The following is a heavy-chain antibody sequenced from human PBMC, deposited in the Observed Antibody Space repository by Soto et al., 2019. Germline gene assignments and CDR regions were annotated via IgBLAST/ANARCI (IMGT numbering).Heavy chain of an antibody. V-gene: IGHV1-69*02. CDR3: ATSYGSGYRAFDY. CDR2: VNPILSLS. D-gene: IGHD3-10*01. CDR1: GDTFSFYS. J-gene: IGHJ4*02. Sequence: QVQLVQSGAEVKRPGSSVKVSCKASGDTFSFYSINWVRQAPGLGLEWMGRVNPILSLSNSAQRFQGRVTMTADKSTSTAYMVISSLRSEDTAIYYCATSYGSGYRAFDYWGQGAQVIVSS.